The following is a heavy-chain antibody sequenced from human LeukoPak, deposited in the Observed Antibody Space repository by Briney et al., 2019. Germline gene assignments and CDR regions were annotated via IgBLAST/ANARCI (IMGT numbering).Heavy chain of an antibody. J-gene: IGHJ4*02. CDR3: ARTASRARDGYSYDSYFDY. CDR1: GGTFSSYA. CDR2: IIPIFGTA. Sequence: ASVKVSCKASGGTFSSYAISWVRQAPGQGLEWMGGIIPIFGTANYAQKLQGRVTITADESTSTAYMELSSLRSEDTAVYYCARTASRARDGYSYDSYFDYWGQGTLVTVSS. D-gene: IGHD5-18*01. V-gene: IGHV1-69*13.